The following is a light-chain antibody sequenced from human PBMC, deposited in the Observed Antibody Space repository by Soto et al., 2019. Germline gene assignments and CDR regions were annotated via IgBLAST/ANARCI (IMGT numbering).Light chain of an antibody. CDR2: DAS. CDR1: QSVSSY. Sequence: EIVLTQSPATLSLSPGERAALSCRASQSVSSYFAWYQQKPGQAPRLLIYDASKRAPGIPARFSGSGSGTDFTLTISSLEPDDFAVSYCQQRSTWPSTFGGGTKVEMK. CDR3: QQRSTWPST. V-gene: IGKV3-11*01. J-gene: IGKJ4*01.